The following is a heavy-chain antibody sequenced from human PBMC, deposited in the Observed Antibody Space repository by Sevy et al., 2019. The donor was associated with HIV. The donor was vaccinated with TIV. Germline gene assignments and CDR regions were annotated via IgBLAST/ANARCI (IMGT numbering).Heavy chain of an antibody. D-gene: IGHD1-26*01. J-gene: IGHJ6*02. CDR1: GFTFSNFW. CDR3: ARDCNSASCLWGMDV. Sequence: GGSLRLSCVASGFTFSNFWMSWVRQAPGKGLEWVANIKRDGSEKYYVASVKGRFTISRDNAKTSLYLQMNSLRVEDTAVHYCARDCNSASCLWGMDVWGQGTMVTVSS. CDR2: IKRDGSEK. V-gene: IGHV3-7*03.